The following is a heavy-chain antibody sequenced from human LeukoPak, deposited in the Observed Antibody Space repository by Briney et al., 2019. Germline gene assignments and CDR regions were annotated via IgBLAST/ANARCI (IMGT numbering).Heavy chain of an antibody. Sequence: PGRSLRLSCAASGFTFSSYAMHWVRQAPGKGLEWVAVISYDGSNKYYADSVKGRFTISRDNSKNTLYLQMNSLRAEDTAVYYCARLLPGRWLRVDYWGQGTLVTVSS. CDR3: ARLLPGRWLRVDY. J-gene: IGHJ4*02. CDR2: ISYDGSNK. CDR1: GFTFSSYA. D-gene: IGHD5-24*01. V-gene: IGHV3-30*04.